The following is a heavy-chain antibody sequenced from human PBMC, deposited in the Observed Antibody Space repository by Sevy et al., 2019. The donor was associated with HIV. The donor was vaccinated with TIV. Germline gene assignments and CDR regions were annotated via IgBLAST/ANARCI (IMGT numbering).Heavy chain of an antibody. Sequence: GGSLRLSCAASGFTFSNYFINWVRQAPGKGLEWVSSISSGSSYIFYADSVKGRFTISRDNAKNSLYLHMNSLRAEDTAVYYCVGADHPNQGDFWGQGTLVTVSS. CDR2: ISSGSSYI. CDR1: GFTFSNYF. D-gene: IGHD3-16*01. V-gene: IGHV3-21*01. J-gene: IGHJ4*02. CDR3: VGADHPNQGDF.